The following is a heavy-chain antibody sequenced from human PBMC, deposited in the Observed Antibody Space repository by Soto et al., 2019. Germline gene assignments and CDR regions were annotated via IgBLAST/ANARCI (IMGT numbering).Heavy chain of an antibody. J-gene: IGHJ6*02. V-gene: IGHV3-23*01. CDR3: ATPDYSNYGYYYGMDV. D-gene: IGHD4-4*01. CDR2: VSGSGGST. CDR1: GFTFSSYA. Sequence: VQLLESGGGLVQPGGSLRLSCAASGFTFSSYAMSWVRQAPGKGLEWVSAVSGSGGSTYYADSVKGRFTISRDNSKNTLYLQMNSLRAEDTAVYYCATPDYSNYGYYYGMDVWGQGTTVTVSS.